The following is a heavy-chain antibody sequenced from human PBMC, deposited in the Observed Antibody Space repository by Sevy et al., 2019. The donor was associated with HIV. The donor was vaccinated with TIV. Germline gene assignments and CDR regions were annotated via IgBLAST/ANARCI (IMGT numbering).Heavy chain of an antibody. Sequence: GGSLRLSCAASEFTVSSSYMSWVRQAPGKGLEWVSILYSGGSTYYAASVKGRFAVSRDNSKNTLYLQMNSLRAEDTAVYYCARAGTGSYRAYFGYWGQGTLVTVSS. CDR3: ARAGTGSYRAYFGY. V-gene: IGHV3-53*01. CDR1: EFTVSSSY. D-gene: IGHD1-26*01. J-gene: IGHJ4*02. CDR2: LYSGGST.